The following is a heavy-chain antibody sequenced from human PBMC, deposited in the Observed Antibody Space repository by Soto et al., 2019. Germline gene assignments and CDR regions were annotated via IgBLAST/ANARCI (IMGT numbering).Heavy chain of an antibody. CDR2: TYYRSKWYN. CDR3: ARDVQKQIFEYCSGGSCSRNYYYYGMDV. J-gene: IGHJ6*02. D-gene: IGHD2-15*01. CDR1: GDSVSSNSAA. V-gene: IGHV6-1*01. Sequence: KQSQTLSLTCAISGDSVSSNSAAWNWIRQSPSRGLEWLGRTYYRSKWYNDYAVSVKSRITINPDTSKNQFSLQLNSVTPEDTAVYYCARDVQKQIFEYCSGGSCSRNYYYYGMDVWGQGTTVTVSS.